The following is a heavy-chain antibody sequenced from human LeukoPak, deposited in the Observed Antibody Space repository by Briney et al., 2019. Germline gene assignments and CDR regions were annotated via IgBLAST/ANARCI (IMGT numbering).Heavy chain of an antibody. CDR2: ISYDGSNK. V-gene: IGHV3-30*04. CDR3: AKDHSYNYLDPFDY. Sequence: PGWSLRLSFVGCGFTFICYALHGVRQARGKGLAWVAVISYDGSNKYYADSAKGRFTISRDNSKNTLYLQMNSLRVEDTAVYYCAKDHSYNYLDPFDYWGQGTLVTVSS. J-gene: IGHJ4*02. D-gene: IGHD5-24*01. CDR1: GFTFICYA.